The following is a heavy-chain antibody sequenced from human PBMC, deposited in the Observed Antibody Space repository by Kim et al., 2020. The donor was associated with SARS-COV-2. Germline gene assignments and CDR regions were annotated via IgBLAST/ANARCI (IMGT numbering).Heavy chain of an antibody. CDR2: INPSVGST. CDR1: GYTFTSYY. V-gene: IGHV1-46*01. D-gene: IGHD3-10*01. J-gene: IGHJ4*02. CDR3: ARVGTRITMVRGVWGGLDY. Sequence: ASVKVSCKASGYTFTSYYMHWVRQAPGQGLEWMVIINPSVGSTSYAQKFQGRVTMTRDTSTSTVYMELSSLRSEDTAVYYCARVGTRITMVRGVWGGLDYWGQGTLVTVSS.